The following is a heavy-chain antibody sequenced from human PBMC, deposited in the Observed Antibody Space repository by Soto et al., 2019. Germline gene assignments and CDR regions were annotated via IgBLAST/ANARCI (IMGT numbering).Heavy chain of an antibody. CDR3: ATYDFWSGYSTPPFGMDV. D-gene: IGHD3-3*01. CDR2: IYSGGST. Sequence: GSLILSCAASGFTVSSNYMSWVRQAPGKGLEWVSVIYSGGSTYYADSVKGRFTISRDNSKNTLYLQMNSLRAEDTAVYYCATYDFWSGYSTPPFGMDVWGQGTTVTFSS. CDR1: GFTVSSNY. J-gene: IGHJ6*02. V-gene: IGHV3-53*01.